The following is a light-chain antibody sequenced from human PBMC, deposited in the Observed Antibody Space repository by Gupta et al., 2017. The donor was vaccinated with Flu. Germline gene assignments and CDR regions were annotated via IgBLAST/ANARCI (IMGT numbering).Light chain of an antibody. CDR3: QVRDNSSDNWV. Sequence: GKTTTITCRGHDIGSKSVNWYQQKPGQPPVLIVYDDVERPSGVPDRFSGSNSGNTATLTISRVGGGDEADYYYQVRDNSSDNWVFGAGTKITVL. CDR1: DIGSKS. V-gene: IGLV3-21*03. J-gene: IGLJ1*01. CDR2: DDV.